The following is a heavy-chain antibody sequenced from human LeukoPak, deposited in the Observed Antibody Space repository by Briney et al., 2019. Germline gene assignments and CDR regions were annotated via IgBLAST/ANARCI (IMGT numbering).Heavy chain of an antibody. Sequence: GASVKVSCKVSGYTLTELSMHWVRQAPGKGLEWMGGFDPEDGETTYAQKFQGRVTMTEDTSTDTAYMELSSLRSEDTAVYYCAILWIGNYREGGWLDPWGQGTLVTVSS. J-gene: IGHJ5*02. V-gene: IGHV1-24*01. CDR1: GYTLTELS. D-gene: IGHD1-7*01. CDR3: AILWIGNYREGGWLDP. CDR2: FDPEDGET.